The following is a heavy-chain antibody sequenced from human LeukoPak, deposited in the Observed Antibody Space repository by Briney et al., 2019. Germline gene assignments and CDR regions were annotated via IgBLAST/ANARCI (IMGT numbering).Heavy chain of an antibody. CDR1: GGSISSSSYY. CDR2: IYYSGST. V-gene: IGHV4-39*01. D-gene: IGHD5/OR15-5a*01. J-gene: IGHJ4*02. CDR3: ASSPRVSGPPSH. Sequence: PSETLSLTCTVSGGSISSSSYYWGWIRQPPGKGLEWIGTIYYSGSTYYNPSLKSRVTISVDTSKNQFSLKLSSVTAADTAVYYCASSPRVSGPPSHWGQGTLVTVSS.